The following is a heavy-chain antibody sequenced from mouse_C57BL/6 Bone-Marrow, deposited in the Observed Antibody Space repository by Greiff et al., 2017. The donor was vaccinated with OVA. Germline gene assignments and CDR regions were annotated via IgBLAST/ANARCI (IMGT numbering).Heavy chain of an antibody. J-gene: IGHJ2*01. V-gene: IGHV5-4*03. CDR3: ARVPSDY. Sequence: EVKLMESGGGLVKPGGSLKLSCAASGFTFSSYAMSWVRQTPEKRLEWVATISDGGSYTYYPDNVKGRFTISRDNAKNNLYLQMSHLKSEDTAMYYCARVPSDYWGQGTTLTVSS. CDR1: GFTFSSYA. CDR2: ISDGGSYT.